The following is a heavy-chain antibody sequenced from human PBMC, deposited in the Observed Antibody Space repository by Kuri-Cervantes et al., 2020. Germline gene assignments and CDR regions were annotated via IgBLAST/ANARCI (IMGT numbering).Heavy chain of an antibody. J-gene: IGHJ6*03. CDR3: ARGQDTPMWELYYMDV. Sequence: SETLSLTCAVYGGSFSGYYWGWIRQPPGKGLEWIGEINQGGSTNYNPSLKSRVTISVDTSKNQFSLKLSSVTAADTAVYYCARGQDTPMWELYYMDVWGKGTTVTVSS. CDR1: GGSFSGYY. CDR2: INQGGST. V-gene: IGHV4-34*01. D-gene: IGHD5-18*01.